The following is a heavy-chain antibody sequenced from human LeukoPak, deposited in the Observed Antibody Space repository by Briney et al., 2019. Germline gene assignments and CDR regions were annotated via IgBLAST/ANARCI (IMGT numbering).Heavy chain of an antibody. D-gene: IGHD4-17*01. CDR1: GGSISSYY. J-gene: IGHJ2*01. Sequence: KSSETLSLTCTVPGGSISSYYWSWIRQPAGKGLEWIGRIYTSGSTNYNPSLKSRVTMSVDTSKNQCSLKLSSVTAADTAVYYCARDRIWTTVTTSWYFDLWGRSTLVTVSS. CDR2: IYTSGST. CDR3: ARDRIWTTVTTSWYFDL. V-gene: IGHV4-4*07.